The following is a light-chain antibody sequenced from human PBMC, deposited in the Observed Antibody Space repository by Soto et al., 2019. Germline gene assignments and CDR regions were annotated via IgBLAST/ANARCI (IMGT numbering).Light chain of an antibody. CDR1: QGIASY. CDR3: QHYNSYSEA. CDR2: AAS. V-gene: IGKV1-9*01. Sequence: IQLTQSPSSLSASVGDRVTITCRASQGIASYLAWYQQKPGKAPKLLIYAASTLHSGVPSRFSGSGSGTDFTLTISSLEPEDFATYYCQHYNSYSEAFGQGTKVELK. J-gene: IGKJ1*01.